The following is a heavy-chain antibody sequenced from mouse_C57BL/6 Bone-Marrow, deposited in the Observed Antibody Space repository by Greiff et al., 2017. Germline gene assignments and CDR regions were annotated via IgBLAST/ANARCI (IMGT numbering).Heavy chain of an antibody. CDR1: GFSLFTFGMG. CDR2: IWWDDDK. Sequence: QVTLKVSGPGILQPSQTLSLTCSFSGFSLFTFGMGVGWIRQPSGKGLEWLAHIWWDDDKYYNPALKSRLTIFKATSKNQVFLKIANVDTADTATYYCVRIDLAYYSEAWFAYWGQGTLVTVSA. V-gene: IGHV8-8*01. J-gene: IGHJ3*01. D-gene: IGHD2-12*01. CDR3: VRIDLAYYSEAWFAY.